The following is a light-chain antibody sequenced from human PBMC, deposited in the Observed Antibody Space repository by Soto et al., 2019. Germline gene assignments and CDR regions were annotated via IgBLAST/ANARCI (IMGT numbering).Light chain of an antibody. CDR1: HDITSF. V-gene: IGKV1-33*01. CDR3: QHCDYLPI. CDR2: DAS. J-gene: IGKJ3*01. Sequence: DIQMTQSPSSLSASVGDRVTITSQASHDITSFLNWCQHKPGRAPKLLIYDASILEAGVPTRFSGSGSGTHFTFTISSLQPEDVATHYCQHCDYLPIFGPGTTVDFK.